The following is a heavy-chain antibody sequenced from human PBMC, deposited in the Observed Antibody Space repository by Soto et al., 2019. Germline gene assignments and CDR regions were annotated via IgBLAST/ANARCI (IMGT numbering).Heavy chain of an antibody. Sequence: PSQTLSLTCAISGDSVSSNIAAWDWIRQSPSRGLEWLGRTYYRSKWYTDYAVSVRSRITINPDTSENQFTLQLISMTPEDTAVYYCARWIQGSHAFEIWGQGTMVTVSS. D-gene: IGHD5-18*01. CDR1: GDSVSSNIAA. J-gene: IGHJ3*02. CDR2: TYYRSKWYT. CDR3: ARWIQGSHAFEI. V-gene: IGHV6-1*01.